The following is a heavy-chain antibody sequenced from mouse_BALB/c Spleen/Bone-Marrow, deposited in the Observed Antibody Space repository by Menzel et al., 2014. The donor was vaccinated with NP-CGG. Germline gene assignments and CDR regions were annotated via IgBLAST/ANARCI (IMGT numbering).Heavy chain of an antibody. CDR2: IRNKANGYTT. J-gene: IGHJ2*01. CDR1: GFTFTDYY. CDR3: ARDKGRVFFDY. Sequence: EVKLVESGGGLVQPGGSLRLSCATSGFTFTDYYMNWVRRPPGKALEWLGFIRNKANGYTTEYSASVKSRFTISRDNSQNILYLQMNTLRADDSATYYCARDKGRVFFDYWGRGTTLTVSS. V-gene: IGHV7-3*02.